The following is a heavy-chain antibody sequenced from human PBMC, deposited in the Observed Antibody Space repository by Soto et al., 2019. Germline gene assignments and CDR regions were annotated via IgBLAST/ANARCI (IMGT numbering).Heavy chain of an antibody. CDR3: AREGRSAAPQAGFDL. J-gene: IGHJ4*02. CDR1: GNSISTGAYY. V-gene: IGHV4-31*03. CDR2: IFYSGNT. Sequence: SETVSLTCTVSGNSISTGAYYWSWLRQHPVKGLEWIGHIFYSGNTHYSPSLESRVTISVDTSKNQFSIKLTSVTVADTAVYYCAREGRSAAPQAGFDLWGQGTLVTVSS. D-gene: IGHD3-10*01.